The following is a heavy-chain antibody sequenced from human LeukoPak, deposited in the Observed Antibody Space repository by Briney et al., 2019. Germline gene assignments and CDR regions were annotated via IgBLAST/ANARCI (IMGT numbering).Heavy chain of an antibody. CDR1: GYTFTSYD. V-gene: IGHV1-8*01. CDR2: MNPNSGNT. J-gene: IGHJ4*02. D-gene: IGHD3-22*01. Sequence: ASVKVSCKASGYTFTSYDINWVRQATGQGLEWMGWMNPNSGNTGYAQKFQGRVTMTRNTSISTAYMELSSLRSEDTAVYYCARGFKTYYYDSSGYFFDYWGQGTLVTVSS. CDR3: ARGFKTYYYDSSGYFFDY.